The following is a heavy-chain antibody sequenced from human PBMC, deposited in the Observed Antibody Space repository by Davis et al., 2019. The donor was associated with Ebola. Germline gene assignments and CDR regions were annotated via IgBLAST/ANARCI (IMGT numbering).Heavy chain of an antibody. CDR1: GGTFSSYA. CDR3: ASYGEELERHGMGYYYYGMDV. V-gene: IGHV1-69*04. D-gene: IGHD1-1*01. J-gene: IGHJ6*02. CDR2: IIPILGIA. Sequence: AASVKVSCKASGGTFSSYAISWVRQAPGQGLEWMGRIIPILGIANYAQKFQGRVTITADKSTSTAYMELSSLRSEDTAVYYCASYGEELERHGMGYYYYGMDVWGQGTLVTVSS.